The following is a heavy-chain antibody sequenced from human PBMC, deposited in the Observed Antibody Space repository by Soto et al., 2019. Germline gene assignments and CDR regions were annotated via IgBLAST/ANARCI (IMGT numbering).Heavy chain of an antibody. CDR2: IWYGGFNK. CDR1: GFTFSSYG. J-gene: IGHJ6*02. Sequence: PGGSLRLSCAASGFTFSSYGMHWVRQAPGKGLEWVAVIWYGGFNKYYADSVKDRFTISRDNSKNTLYLQMNSLRAEDTAVYYCARDRGGPPLRYYYGMDVWGQGTTVTVSS. V-gene: IGHV3-33*01. D-gene: IGHD2-15*01. CDR3: ARDRGGPPLRYYYGMDV.